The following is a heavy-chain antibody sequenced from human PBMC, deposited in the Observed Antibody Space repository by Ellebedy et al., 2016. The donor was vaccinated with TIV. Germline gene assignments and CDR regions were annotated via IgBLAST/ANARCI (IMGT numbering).Heavy chain of an antibody. CDR1: GFTFRSYG. D-gene: IGHD6-13*01. Sequence: GGSLRLSXAASGFTFRSYGMNWVRQAPGKGLEWVSAISGSGGSTYYADSVKGRFTISRDNAKNSLYLQMNSLRAEDTAVYYCARDSRAAGTGGYFDYWGQGTLVTVSS. V-gene: IGHV3-21*01. J-gene: IGHJ4*02. CDR3: ARDSRAAGTGGYFDY. CDR2: ISGSGGST.